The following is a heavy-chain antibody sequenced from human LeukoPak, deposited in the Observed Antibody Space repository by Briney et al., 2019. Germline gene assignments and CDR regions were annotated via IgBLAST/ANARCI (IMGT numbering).Heavy chain of an antibody. CDR1: GGAISSGGYY. D-gene: IGHD2-21*02. CDR3: ARGGGGGDYNWFDP. J-gene: IGHJ5*02. V-gene: IGHV4-31*03. CDR2: IYYSGST. Sequence: SSETLSLTCTVSGGAISSGGYYWSCIRQHPGKGLEWIGYIYYSGSTYYNPAIKSRVTITVDTSNNQFSLKLSSVTAADTAVYYCARGGGGGDYNWFDPWGQGTLVTVSS.